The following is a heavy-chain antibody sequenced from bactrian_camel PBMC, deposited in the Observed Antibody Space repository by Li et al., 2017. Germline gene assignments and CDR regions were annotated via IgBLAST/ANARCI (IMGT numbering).Heavy chain of an antibody. Sequence: HVQLVESGGGSVQAGESLILSCTFSGYPHNCIGWFRQVPGLEREGIGSIDSDGITTYADSLKARFTISRDNAKSTLYLQMNNLKPEDTAMYYCAADRALDDDCYVGSLYTDFAYWGQGTQVTVS. V-gene: IGHV3S53*01. CDR1: GYPHNC. J-gene: IGHJ6*01. CDR3: AADRALDDDCYVGSLYTDFAY. D-gene: IGHD3*01. CDR2: IDSDGIT.